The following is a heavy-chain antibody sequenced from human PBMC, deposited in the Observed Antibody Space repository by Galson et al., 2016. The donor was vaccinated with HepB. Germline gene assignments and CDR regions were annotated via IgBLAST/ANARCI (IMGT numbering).Heavy chain of an antibody. D-gene: IGHD3-3*01. CDR1: GYYFTQYG. J-gene: IGHJ4*01. V-gene: IGHV1-3*01. CDR3: ARDRVTTFLGKPSVRH. CDR2: INAGNGDT. Sequence: SVKVSCKASGYYFTQYGVHWVRQAPGQSLEWMGWINAGNGDTKTLQKFQGRLTLTRNTSATIVYMELRGLRLDDTAIYFCARDRVTTFLGKPSVRHWGHGTLVTVSS.